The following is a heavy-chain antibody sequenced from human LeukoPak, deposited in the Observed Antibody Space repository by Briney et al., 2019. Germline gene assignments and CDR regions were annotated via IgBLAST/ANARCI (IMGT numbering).Heavy chain of an antibody. V-gene: IGHV1-46*01. J-gene: IGHJ4*02. Sequence: ASVKVSCKASGYRFTSYYMHWVRQAPGQGLEWMGIINPSGGSPTYAQKFQGRVTTTGDTSTSTVYMELSSLRSEDTAVYYCVRGIPLFDYWGQGTLVTVSS. CDR2: INPSGGSP. CDR1: GYRFTSYY. CDR3: VRGIPLFDY.